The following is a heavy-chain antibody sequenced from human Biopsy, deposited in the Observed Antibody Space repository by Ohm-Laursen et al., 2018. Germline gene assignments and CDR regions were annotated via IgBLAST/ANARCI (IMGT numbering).Heavy chain of an antibody. J-gene: IGHJ4*02. CDR3: ARDALGGGSYRFFY. Sequence: GSLVKVSCKASGGTFTNYAISWVRQAPGQGLEWMGGIIPIFGTANYAQKFQGRVTITADESTSTAYVELSSLRSDDTAVYYCARDALGGGSYRFFYWGQGSLVTVSS. CDR1: GGTFTNYA. V-gene: IGHV1-69*01. D-gene: IGHD1-26*01. CDR2: IIPIFGTA.